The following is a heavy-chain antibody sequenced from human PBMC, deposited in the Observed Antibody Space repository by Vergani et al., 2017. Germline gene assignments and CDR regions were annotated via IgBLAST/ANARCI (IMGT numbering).Heavy chain of an antibody. CDR2: IYTSGST. V-gene: IGHV4-61*02. J-gene: IGHJ5*02. Sequence: QVQLQESGPGLVKPSQTLSLTCTVSGGSISSGSYYWSWIRQPAGKGLEWIGRIYTSGSTNYNPSLKSRVTISVDTSKNQFSLKLSSVTAADTAVYYCAREREENWFDPWGQGTLVTVSS. CDR3: AREREENWFDP. CDR1: GGSISSGSYY.